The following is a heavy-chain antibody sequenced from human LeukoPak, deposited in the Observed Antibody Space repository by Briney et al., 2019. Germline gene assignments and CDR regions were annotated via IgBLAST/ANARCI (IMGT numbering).Heavy chain of an antibody. D-gene: IGHD4-23*01. CDR3: AEDIHQRRPMVTPCFHC. Sequence: PGGSLTLPWAASGFPFDDYAMPWVRQAPGKGLEWVSGIIWSGSDIGYADSVKGRFTIYRDSAKNSLYLQMNSLRPEDTAFYYCAEDIHQRRPMVTPCFHCWGQGTLVTVS. V-gene: IGHV3-9*01. CDR2: IIWSGSDI. CDR1: GFPFDDYA. J-gene: IGHJ4*02.